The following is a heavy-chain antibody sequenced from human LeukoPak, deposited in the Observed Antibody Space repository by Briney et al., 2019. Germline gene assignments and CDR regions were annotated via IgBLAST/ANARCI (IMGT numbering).Heavy chain of an antibody. Sequence: GESLKISCKGIGYSFATYWIGWVRQLPGKGMEWMGVIYPGDSRTRYNPSFKGQVTISVDKSINTAYLQWVSLKASDSAMYYCACRDLTTTWSYPWGQGTLVTVSS. D-gene: IGHD1-14*01. CDR3: ACRDLTTTWSYP. CDR1: GYSFATYW. J-gene: IGHJ5*02. V-gene: IGHV5-51*01. CDR2: IYPGDSRT.